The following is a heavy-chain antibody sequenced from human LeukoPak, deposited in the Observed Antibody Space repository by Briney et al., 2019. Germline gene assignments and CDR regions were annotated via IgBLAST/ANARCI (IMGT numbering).Heavy chain of an antibody. CDR3: ARDGTRYCSSTSCRYNWFDP. CDR2: IIPIFGTA. V-gene: IGHV1-69*06. J-gene: IGHJ5*02. CDR1: GGTFSSYA. D-gene: IGHD2-2*01. Sequence: SVKVSSKASGGTFSSYAISWVRQAPGQGLEWMGGIIPIFGTANYAQKFQGRVTITADKSTSTAYMELSSLRSEDTAVYYCARDGTRYCSSTSCRYNWFDPWGQGTLVTVSS.